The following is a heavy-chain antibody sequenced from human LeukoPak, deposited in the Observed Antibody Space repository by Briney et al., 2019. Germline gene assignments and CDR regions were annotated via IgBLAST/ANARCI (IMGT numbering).Heavy chain of an antibody. CDR2: LSYDGNNK. D-gene: IGHD2-15*01. Sequence: GGSLRLSCAASGFTFSGYGMHWVRQAPGKGLEWVAVLSYDGNNKFYADSLKGRFTISRDNSKNTLYLQMNSLRREDTAVYYCAKLPCGYCSGGSGDYFDYWGQGTLVTVSS. J-gene: IGHJ4*02. CDR3: AKLPCGYCSGGSGDYFDY. V-gene: IGHV3-30*18. CDR1: GFTFSGYG.